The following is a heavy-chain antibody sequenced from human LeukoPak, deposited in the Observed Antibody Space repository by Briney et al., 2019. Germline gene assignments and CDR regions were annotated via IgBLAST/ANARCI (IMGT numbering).Heavy chain of an antibody. Sequence: SETLSHTYTFCSRPISSYHWLGTGEPTGGGLGWIGCIYSSGRTNYNPSLQSRVTISVDTSKNQFSLKLSSVTAADTAVYYCARDHKGYYYGMDVWGQGTTVAVS. CDR2: IYSSGRT. J-gene: IGHJ6*02. V-gene: IGHV4-4*07. CDR1: SRPISSYH. CDR3: ARDHKGYYYGMDV.